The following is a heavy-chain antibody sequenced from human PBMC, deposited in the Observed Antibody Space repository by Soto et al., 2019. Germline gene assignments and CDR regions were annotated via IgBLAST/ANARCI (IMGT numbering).Heavy chain of an antibody. CDR3: ARRGGQWLVTTLPAYYYYGMDV. CDR1: RGGKGSKA. CDR2: IIPIFDTA. V-gene: IGHV1-69*01. D-gene: IGHD6-19*01. Sequence: VSCEECRGGKGSKAIRWARHAPEQGLEWMGGIIPIFDTADYAQKFQGRVTITADESTNTAYMELSSLRSEDTAVYYCARRGGQWLVTTLPAYYYYGMDVWGQGTTVTVSS. J-gene: IGHJ6*02.